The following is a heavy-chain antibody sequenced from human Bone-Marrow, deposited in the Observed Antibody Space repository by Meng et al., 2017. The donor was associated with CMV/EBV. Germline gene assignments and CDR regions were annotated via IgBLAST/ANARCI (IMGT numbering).Heavy chain of an antibody. CDR2: MNPNSGNT. Sequence: ASVKVSCKASGYTFTSYDINWVRQATGQGLEWMGWMNPNSGNTGYAQKFQGRVTITRNTSISTAYMELSSLRSEDTAVYYCARCHARFLDRLKYYYYYYGMDVWGQGTTVTVSS. V-gene: IGHV1-8*03. J-gene: IGHJ6*02. D-gene: IGHD3-3*01. CDR1: GYTFTSYD. CDR3: ARCHARFLDRLKYYYYYYGMDV.